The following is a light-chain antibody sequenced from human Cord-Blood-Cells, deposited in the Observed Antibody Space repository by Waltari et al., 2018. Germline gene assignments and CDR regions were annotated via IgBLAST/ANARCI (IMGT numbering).Light chain of an antibody. CDR3: QQYNNWPPLT. CDR2: GAS. Sequence: DIVMTQYPATLSVSPGERATLSGRASQSVSSNLAWSQQKPGQAPRLLIYGASTRATGIPARFSGSGSGTEFTLTISSLQSEDFAVYYCQQYNNWPPLTFGGGTKVEIK. CDR1: QSVSSN. V-gene: IGKV3-15*01. J-gene: IGKJ4*01.